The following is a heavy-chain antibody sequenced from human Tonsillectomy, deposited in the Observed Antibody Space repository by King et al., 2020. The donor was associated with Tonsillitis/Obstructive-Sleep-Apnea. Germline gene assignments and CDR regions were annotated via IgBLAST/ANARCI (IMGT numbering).Heavy chain of an antibody. Sequence: VQLVESGGGLVQPGRSLRLSCAASGFTFDDYAMHWVRQAPGKGLEWVSVISWNSGSIDYADSVKGRFTISRDNAKNSLYLQMNSLRAEDTALYYFAKESGPRNSGWYLDAFDIWGQGTMVTVSS. J-gene: IGHJ3*02. D-gene: IGHD6-19*01. CDR1: GFTFDDYA. CDR3: AKESGPRNSGWYLDAFDI. V-gene: IGHV3-9*01. CDR2: ISWNSGSI.